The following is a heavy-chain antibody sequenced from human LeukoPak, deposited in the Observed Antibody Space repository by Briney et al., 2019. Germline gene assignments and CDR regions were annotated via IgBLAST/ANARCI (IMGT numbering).Heavy chain of an antibody. V-gene: IGHV3-9*02. J-gene: IGHJ4*02. CDR2: ISWNSDSI. CDR3: AKVNRYCSGGSCYPDSAFDY. D-gene: IGHD2-15*01. CDR1: GFTSDDYA. Sequence: GGSLRLSCAASGFTSDDYAMHWVRQAPGKGLEWVSGISWNSDSIGYADSVKGRFTISRDNAKNSLYLQMNSLRAEDTALYYCAKVNRYCSGGSCYPDSAFDYWGQGTLVTVSS.